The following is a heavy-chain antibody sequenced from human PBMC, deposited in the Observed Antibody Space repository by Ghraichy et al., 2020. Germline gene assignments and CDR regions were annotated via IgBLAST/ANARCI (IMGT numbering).Heavy chain of an antibody. CDR1: GFTFSNYC. Sequence: GGSLRLSCAASGFTFSNYCMKWVRQAPGKGLEWVSSISSSNSFVRYAESVKGRFTISRDNAKNSLYLQMNSLRAEDTAVYYCARDRAPITLIVPYFFDYWGQGTLVTVST. V-gene: IGHV3-21*01. J-gene: IGHJ4*02. CDR2: ISSSNSFV. CDR3: ARDRAPITLIVPYFFDY. D-gene: IGHD3-22*01.